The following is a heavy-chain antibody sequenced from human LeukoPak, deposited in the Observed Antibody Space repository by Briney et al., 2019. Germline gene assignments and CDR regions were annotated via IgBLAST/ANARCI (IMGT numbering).Heavy chain of an antibody. J-gene: IGHJ6*04. V-gene: IGHV3-23*01. CDR2: ISGSGGST. CDR1: GFTFSSYA. Sequence: GGSLRLSCAASGFTFSSYAMSRVRQAPGKGLEWVSAISGSGGSTYYADSVKGRFTISRDNSKSTLYLQMNSLRAEDTAVYYCAKASGKDILTGYRYGMDVWGKGTTVTVSS. CDR3: AKASGKDILTGYRYGMDV. D-gene: IGHD3-9*01.